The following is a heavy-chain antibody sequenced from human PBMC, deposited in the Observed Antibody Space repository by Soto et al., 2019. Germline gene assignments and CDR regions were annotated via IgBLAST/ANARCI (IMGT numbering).Heavy chain of an antibody. V-gene: IGHV4-39*01. CDR3: ASHHNSGWYVWYFDL. CDR2: IYDSEST. J-gene: IGHJ2*01. D-gene: IGHD6-19*01. Sequence: HLQLQESGPGLVKPSETLSLTCTVSGDSITSSPYYWGWIRQPPGKGLEWIASIYDSESTYYNPSQKRRVTISVDKSKNQFSLKLSSVTAADTAVYYCASHHNSGWYVWYFDLWGRGTLITVSS. CDR1: GDSITSSPYY.